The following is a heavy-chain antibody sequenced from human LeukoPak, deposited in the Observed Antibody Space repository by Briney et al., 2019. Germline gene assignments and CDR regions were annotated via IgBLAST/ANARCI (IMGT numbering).Heavy chain of an antibody. V-gene: IGHV3-21*01. CDR3: ARTIAAAGTHDAFDI. Sequence: GGSLRLSCAASGFTFSSYSMNWVRQAPGKGLEWVSSISSSSSYIYYADSVKGRFTISRDNAKNSLYLQMNSLRAEDTAVYYCARTIAAAGTHDAFDIWGQGTMVTVSS. J-gene: IGHJ3*02. CDR2: ISSSSSYI. CDR1: GFTFSSYS. D-gene: IGHD6-13*01.